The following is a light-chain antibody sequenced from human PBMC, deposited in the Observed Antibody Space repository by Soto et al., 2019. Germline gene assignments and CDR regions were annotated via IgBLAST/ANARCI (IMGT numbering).Light chain of an antibody. CDR3: AAWDDSLSGYV. CDR2: SNN. CDR1: ISNIGSNY. V-gene: IGLV1-47*02. Sequence: QSVLTHPPSASGTPGQRVTISCSGSISNIGSNYVYWYQQLPGTAPKLLIYSNNQRPSGVPDRFSGSKSGTSASLAISGLRSEDEADYYCAAWDDSLSGYVFGTGTKVT. J-gene: IGLJ1*01.